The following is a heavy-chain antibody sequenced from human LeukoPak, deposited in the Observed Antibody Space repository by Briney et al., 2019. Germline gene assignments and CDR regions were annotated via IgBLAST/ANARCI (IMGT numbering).Heavy chain of an antibody. J-gene: IGHJ4*02. CDR2: MHHSGST. D-gene: IGHD1-14*01. CDR3: ARDISARYDY. CDR1: NYSISSGYY. V-gene: IGHV4-38-2*02. Sequence: SETLSLTCTVSNYSISSGYYWGWFRQPPGKGLEWIGSMHHSGSTYQTPSLKSRVTMSADTSKNQFSLRLSSVTAADTAVYCCARDISARYDYWGQGALVTVSS.